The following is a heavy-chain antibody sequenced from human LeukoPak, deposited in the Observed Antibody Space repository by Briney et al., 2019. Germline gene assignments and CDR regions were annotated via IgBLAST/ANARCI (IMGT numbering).Heavy chain of an antibody. CDR3: ARGPAAPTDYYYYYGMDV. D-gene: IGHD2-2*01. CDR1: GFTFSSYP. J-gene: IGHJ6*02. Sequence: GGSLRLSCAASGFTFSSYPMNWVRQAPGKGLEWVSIISIDGGSTYHADSVKGRFTTSRDNSKNTLYLQMNSLRAEDTAVYYCARGPAAPTDYYYYYGMDVWGQGTTVTVSS. V-gene: IGHV3-23*01. CDR2: ISIDGGST.